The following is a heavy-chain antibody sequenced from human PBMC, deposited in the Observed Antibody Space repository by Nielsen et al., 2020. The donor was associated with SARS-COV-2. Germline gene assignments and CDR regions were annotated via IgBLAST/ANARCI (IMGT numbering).Heavy chain of an antibody. J-gene: IGHJ4*02. CDR2: ISYDGSNK. Sequence: GESLKISCAASGFTFSSYGMHWVLQAPGKGLEWVAVISYDGSNKYYADSVKGRFTISRDNSKNTLYLQMNSLRAEDTAVYYCAKGKYSSSSRGDYFDYWGQGTLVTVSS. CDR1: GFTFSSYG. D-gene: IGHD6-6*01. CDR3: AKGKYSSSSRGDYFDY. V-gene: IGHV3-30*18.